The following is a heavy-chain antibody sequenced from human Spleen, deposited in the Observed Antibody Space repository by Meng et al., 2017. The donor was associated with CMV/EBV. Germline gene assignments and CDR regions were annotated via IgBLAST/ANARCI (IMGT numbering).Heavy chain of an antibody. J-gene: IGHJ4*02. Sequence: GGSLRLSCAASGFTFSSYEMNWVRQAPGKGLEWVSHISSGGSSIYYADSVRGRFIISRDNAKNSLYLQMNSLRVEDTAVYYCARDPYSGSYIPDYWGQGTLVTVSS. CDR2: ISSGGSSI. V-gene: IGHV3-48*03. CDR3: ARDPYSGSYIPDY. D-gene: IGHD1-26*01. CDR1: GFTFSSYE.